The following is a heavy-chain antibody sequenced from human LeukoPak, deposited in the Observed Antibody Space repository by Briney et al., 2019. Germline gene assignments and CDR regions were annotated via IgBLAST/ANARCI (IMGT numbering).Heavy chain of an antibody. D-gene: IGHD3-16*01. CDR3: ARDRFPHDDAHYGMDV. CDR2: MWVWNDGSNE. CDR1: GFTFSNYG. J-gene: IGHJ6*02. V-gene: IGHV3-33*01. Sequence: GGSLRLSCTASGFTFSNYGMHWVRQAPGKGLEWVAVMWVWNDGSNEYYADSVKGRFTIARDNSKNTLYMQMVSLRAEDTADYYCARDRFPHDDAHYGMDVWGQGTTVTVSS.